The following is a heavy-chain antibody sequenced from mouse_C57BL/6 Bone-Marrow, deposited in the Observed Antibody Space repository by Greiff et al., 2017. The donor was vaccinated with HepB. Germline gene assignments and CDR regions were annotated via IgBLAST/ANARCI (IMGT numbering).Heavy chain of an antibody. CDR3: ARWGSTMVTTDY. Sequence: VQLQQSGAELARPGASVKLSCKASGYTFTSYGISWVKQRTGQGLEWIGEIYPRSGNTYYNEKFKGKATLTADKSSSTAYMELRSLTSEDSAVYFCARWGSTMVTTDYWGQGTTLTVSS. J-gene: IGHJ2*01. CDR1: GYTFTSYG. V-gene: IGHV1-81*01. D-gene: IGHD2-2*01. CDR2: IYPRSGNT.